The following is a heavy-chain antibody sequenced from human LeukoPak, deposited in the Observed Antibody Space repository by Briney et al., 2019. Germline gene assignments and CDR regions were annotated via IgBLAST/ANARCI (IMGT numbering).Heavy chain of an antibody. CDR3: ARSGGYSSSWSL. Sequence: SETLSLTCTVSGGSISTYYWNWIRQPPGKGLEWIGYISNSGITTYNPSPKSRVTISVDSSKSQFSLKLNSVTAADTAVYYCARSGGYSSSWSLWGQGTLVTVSS. CDR1: GGSISTYY. J-gene: IGHJ4*02. CDR2: ISNSGIT. D-gene: IGHD6-13*01. V-gene: IGHV4-59*01.